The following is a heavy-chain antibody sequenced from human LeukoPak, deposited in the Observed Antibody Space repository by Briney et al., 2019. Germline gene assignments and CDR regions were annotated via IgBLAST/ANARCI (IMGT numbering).Heavy chain of an antibody. CDR3: AKLRGPGSSLTTYHPIMFDV. CDR2: VSASGGTT. Sequence: GGSLRLARALSGLTFNNYAIGWGRQAPGRRLEWVSGVSASGGTTYYAHSVKGRFTIPRDNSKDTLYLHMSILTAEDTALYYCAKLRGPGSSLTTYHPIMFDVWGQGTMVTVSS. D-gene: IGHD3-10*01. CDR1: GLTFNNYA. V-gene: IGHV3-23*01. J-gene: IGHJ3*01.